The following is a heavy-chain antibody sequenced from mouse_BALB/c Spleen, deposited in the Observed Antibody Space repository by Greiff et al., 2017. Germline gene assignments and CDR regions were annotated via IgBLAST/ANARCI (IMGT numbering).Heavy chain of an antibody. CDR2: ISDGGSYT. CDR1: GFTFSDYY. CDR3: ARGRRLGYAMDY. V-gene: IGHV5-4*02. J-gene: IGHJ4*01. Sequence: EVQGVESGGGLVKPGGSLKLSCAASGFTFSDYYMYWVRQTPEKRLEWVATISDGGSYTYYPDSVKGRFTISRDNAKNNLYLQMSSLKSEDTAMYYCARGRRLGYAMDYWGQGTSVTVSS. D-gene: IGHD1-2*01.